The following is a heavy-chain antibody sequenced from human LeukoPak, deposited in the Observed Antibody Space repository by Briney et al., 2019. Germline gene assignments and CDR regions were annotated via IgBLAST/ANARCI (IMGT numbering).Heavy chain of an antibody. D-gene: IGHD2-21*01. CDR1: GFTFSSYS. Sequence: GGSLRLSCAASGFTFSSYSMNWVRQAPGKGLEWVSSISSSSSYIYYADSVKGRFTISRDNAKNSLYLQMNSLRAEDAAVYFCAKAPVTSCRGAYCYPFDSWGQGTLVTVSS. V-gene: IGHV3-21*04. CDR2: ISSSSSYI. CDR3: AKAPVTSCRGAYCYPFDS. J-gene: IGHJ4*02.